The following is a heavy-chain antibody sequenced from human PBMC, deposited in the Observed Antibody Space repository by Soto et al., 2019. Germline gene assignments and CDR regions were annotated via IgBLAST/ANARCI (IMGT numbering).Heavy chain of an antibody. CDR1: GFTFSSYA. Sequence: EVQLLESGGGLVQPGGSLRLSCAASGFTFSSYAMSWVRQAPAKGLEWVSAISGSGGSTYYADSVKGRFTISRDNSKRTLYLQMNRMIAEDTAVYYCAKNVWGITIFGGRDVWGQGTKVTVSS. D-gene: IGHD3-9*01. J-gene: IGHJ6*02. CDR2: ISGSGGST. V-gene: IGHV3-23*01. CDR3: AKNVWGITIFGGRDV.